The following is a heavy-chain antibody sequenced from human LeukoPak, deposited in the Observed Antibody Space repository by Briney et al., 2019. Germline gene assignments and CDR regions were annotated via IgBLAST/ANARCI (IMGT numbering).Heavy chain of an antibody. V-gene: IGHV1-18*01. CDR1: GYTFTDNG. CDR3: ARDRDYRFDY. J-gene: IGHJ4*02. Sequence: ASVKVSCKASGYTFTDNGISWVRRAPGEGLEWMGWISANSGNTIFVQKFQGRVSMTTDTSSSTAYMELRSLRSDDTAIYYCARDRDYRFDYWGQGTLVTVPS. D-gene: IGHD5-24*01. CDR2: ISANSGNT.